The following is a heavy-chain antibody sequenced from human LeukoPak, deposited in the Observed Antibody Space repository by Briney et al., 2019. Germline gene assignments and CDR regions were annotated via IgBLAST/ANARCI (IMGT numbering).Heavy chain of an antibody. D-gene: IGHD2-2*01. CDR1: GFTFDIYA. CDR3: ARGPSCTSTSCYVIGALDI. CDR2: ISASANST. V-gene: IGHV3-23*01. J-gene: IGHJ3*02. Sequence: GGSLTLSCAASGFTFDIYAMTWVRQAPGKGPDWVSGISASANSTYYADSVKGRFIISRDNSKNTLFLQMNSLRVDDMAVYYCARGPSCTSTSCYVIGALDIWGLGTTVTVSS.